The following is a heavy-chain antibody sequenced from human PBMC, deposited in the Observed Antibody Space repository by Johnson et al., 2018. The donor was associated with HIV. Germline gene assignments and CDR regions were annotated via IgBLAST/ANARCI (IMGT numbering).Heavy chain of an antibody. CDR2: ISYDGSNK. D-gene: IGHD5-24*01. CDR1: GFTFSSYA. V-gene: IGHV3-30*14. J-gene: IGHJ3*02. CDR3: AKPLEMATISDAFDI. Sequence: QVQLVESGGGLVQPGKSLRLSCAVSGFTFSSYAMVRQAPGKGLEWVAVISYDGSNKYYADSVRGRFTISRDNSKNTLYLQMNSLRAEDTAVYYCAKPLEMATISDAFDIWGKGTMVTVSS.